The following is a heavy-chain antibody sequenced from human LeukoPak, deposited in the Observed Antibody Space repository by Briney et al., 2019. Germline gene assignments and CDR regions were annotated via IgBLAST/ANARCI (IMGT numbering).Heavy chain of an antibody. Sequence: PGGSLRLSCAASGFTFSSYEMNWVRQAPGKGLEWVSYISSSGSTIYYADSVKGRFTNSRDNAKNSLYLQMNSLRAEDTAVYYCARGPGYCSSTSCYRPPPFDYWGQGTLVTVSS. CDR3: ARGPGYCSSTSCYRPPPFDY. CDR2: ISSSGSTI. J-gene: IGHJ4*02. CDR1: GFTFSSYE. D-gene: IGHD2-2*01. V-gene: IGHV3-48*03.